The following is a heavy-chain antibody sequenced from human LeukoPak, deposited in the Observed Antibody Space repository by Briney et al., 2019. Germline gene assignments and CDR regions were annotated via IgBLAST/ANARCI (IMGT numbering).Heavy chain of an antibody. CDR2: IYPGDSDT. CDR1: GYSFTSYW. CDR3: ASLGYCSGGSCYLFDY. J-gene: IGHJ4*02. Sequence: GESLKISCKGSGYSFTSYWIGWVRQMPGKGLEWMGIIYPGDSDTRYSPSFQGQVTISADKSISTAYLQWSSLKASDTAMYYWASLGYCSGGSCYLFDYWGQGTLVTVSS. D-gene: IGHD2-15*01. V-gene: IGHV5-51*01.